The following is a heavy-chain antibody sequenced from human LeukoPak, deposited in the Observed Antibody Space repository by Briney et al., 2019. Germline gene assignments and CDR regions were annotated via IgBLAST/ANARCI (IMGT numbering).Heavy chain of an antibody. CDR2: IYHSGST. D-gene: IGHD3-9*01. V-gene: IGHV4-39*07. J-gene: IGHJ4*02. CDR3: ARDSRYRYYFDY. Sequence: PSETLSLTCAVSGGSISSSNYYWGWIRQPPGKGLEWIGSIYHSGSTYYNPSLKSRVAISVDTSKNQFSLKLSSVTAADTAVYYCARDSRYRYYFDYWGQGTLVTVSS. CDR1: GGSISSSNYY.